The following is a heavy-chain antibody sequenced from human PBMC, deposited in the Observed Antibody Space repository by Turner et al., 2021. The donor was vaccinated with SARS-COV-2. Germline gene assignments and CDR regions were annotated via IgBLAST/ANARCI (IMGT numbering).Heavy chain of an antibody. CDR1: GGSISSGDYH. Sequence: QVQLQESGPGLVKPSQTLTLTCNVSGGSISSGDYHWSLIRHHPGKGLEWIGYIYHSGNTHYNPSLKNRVAFSVYMSRNQLSLRLNSVTAADAAVYYCAATPRYTTTVTSGWFDPWGQGIVVTVSS. J-gene: IGHJ5*02. D-gene: IGHD4-17*01. V-gene: IGHV4-31*03. CDR3: AATPRYTTTVTSGWFDP. CDR2: IYHSGNT.